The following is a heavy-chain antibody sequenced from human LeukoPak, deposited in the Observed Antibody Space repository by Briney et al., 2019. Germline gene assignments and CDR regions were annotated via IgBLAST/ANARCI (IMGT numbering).Heavy chain of an antibody. CDR1: GGSISSGGYY. D-gene: IGHD3-10*01. J-gene: IGHJ5*02. CDR2: IYYSGTT. Sequence: SETLSLTCTVSGGSISSGGYYWSWIRQPPGKGLEWIGYIYYSGTTDYNPSLKSRVTISVDTSKNQFSLKLSSVTAADTAVYYCARQGNNWFDPWGQGTLVTVSS. CDR3: ARQGNNWFDP. V-gene: IGHV4-39*01.